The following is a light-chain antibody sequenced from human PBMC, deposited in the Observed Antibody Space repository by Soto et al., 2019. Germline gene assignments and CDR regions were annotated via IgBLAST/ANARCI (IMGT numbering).Light chain of an antibody. CDR3: QHYDVWPLT. Sequence: EIVMTQSPATLSVSPGERATLSCRASQSVSSNLAWYQQKPGQAPRLLIYGASTRATGIPARFSGSGSGTEFTLTISSLQSEDFGVYYCQHYDVWPLTVGQGTKVDSK. CDR1: QSVSSN. CDR2: GAS. J-gene: IGKJ1*01. V-gene: IGKV3-15*01.